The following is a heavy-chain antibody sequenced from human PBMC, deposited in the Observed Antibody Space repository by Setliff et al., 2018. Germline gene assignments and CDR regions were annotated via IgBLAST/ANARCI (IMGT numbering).Heavy chain of an antibody. CDR2: LIPIFNTP. D-gene: IGHD1-26*01. J-gene: IGHJ4*02. Sequence: GASVKVSCKAPGRLFNNFAFSWVRQAPGQGLEWMGRLIPIFNTPNYAQKFQDRITLSADESTGTAYMELTSLTFGETAIYYCARDIGVTIAGATFRGFDTWGQGTQVTVSS. V-gene: IGHV1-69*13. CDR3: ARDIGVTIAGATFRGFDT. CDR1: GRLFNNFA.